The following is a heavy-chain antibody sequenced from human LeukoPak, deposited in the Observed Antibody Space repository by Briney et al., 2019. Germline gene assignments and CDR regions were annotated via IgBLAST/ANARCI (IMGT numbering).Heavy chain of an antibody. J-gene: IGHJ4*02. D-gene: IGHD2-15*01. CDR2: ISTSSTTI. Sequence: PGGSLRLSCAASGFPSSNYDTNWVRQAPGKGLEGVSYISTSSTTIYYADSVKGRFTISRDNARNSLYLQMNSLRAEDTAVYYCARGVVVAAPFDYWGQGTLVTVSS. CDR1: GFPSSNYD. CDR3: ARGVVVAAPFDY. V-gene: IGHV3-48*04.